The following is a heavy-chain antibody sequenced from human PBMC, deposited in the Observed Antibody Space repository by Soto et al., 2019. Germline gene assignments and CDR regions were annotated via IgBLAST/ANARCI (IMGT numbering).Heavy chain of an antibody. CDR2: INPSSST. V-gene: IGHV1-46*01. J-gene: IGHJ4*02. CDR3: ARVGCSGGSCYAVDS. Sequence: ASVKVSCKASGYSFTSYYTHWVRQAPGQGLEWMGIINPSSSTTYAQKFQGRVTMTRDTSTSTVYMELSSLRSEDTAVYYCARVGCSGGSCYAVDSWGQGTLVTAPQ. D-gene: IGHD2-15*01. CDR1: GYSFTSYY.